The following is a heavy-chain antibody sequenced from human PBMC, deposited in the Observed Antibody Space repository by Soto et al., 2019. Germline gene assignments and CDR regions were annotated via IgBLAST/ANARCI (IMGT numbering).Heavy chain of an antibody. Sequence: PGGSLRLSCAASGFTFNNYWMHWVRQDPGEGLVWVSRISSDGSSTNYADSVKGRFAISRDNAKNTLYLQMNSLRAEDTAVYYCAAMATVTTDDSYWGQGTLVTVSS. CDR1: GFTFNNYW. D-gene: IGHD4-4*01. V-gene: IGHV3-74*01. CDR2: ISSDGSST. CDR3: AAMATVTTDDSY. J-gene: IGHJ4*02.